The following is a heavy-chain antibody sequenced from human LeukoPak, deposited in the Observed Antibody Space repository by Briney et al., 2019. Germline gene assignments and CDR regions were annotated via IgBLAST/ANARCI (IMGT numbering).Heavy chain of an antibody. CDR1: GFTFSGSA. CDR3: ARGPHQLITMIVVVITPPDY. D-gene: IGHD3-22*01. J-gene: IGHJ4*02. CDR2: ISTSSSAI. Sequence: PGGSLRLSCAASGFTFSGSAMHWVRQAPGKGLEWVSYISTSSSAISYADSVKGRFTISRDNAKNSLYLQMNSLRAEDTAVYYCARGPHQLITMIVVVITPPDYWGQGTLVTVSS. V-gene: IGHV3-21*05.